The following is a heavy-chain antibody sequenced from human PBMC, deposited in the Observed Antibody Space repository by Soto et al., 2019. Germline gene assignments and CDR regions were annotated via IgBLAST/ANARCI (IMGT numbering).Heavy chain of an antibody. CDR1: GGSISSSIYY. CDR2: IYHSGIT. V-gene: IGHV4-39*01. J-gene: IGHJ4*02. Sequence: PSETLSLTCTVSGGSISSSIYYWGGIRQPPGKGLEWIGSIYHSGITYYNPSLKSRVTISVDTSKNQFSLKLTSVTAADTAVYYCALGRGYNWNDHYFEYWAREPWSPSPQ. D-gene: IGHD1-20*01. CDR3: ALGRGYNWNDHYFEY.